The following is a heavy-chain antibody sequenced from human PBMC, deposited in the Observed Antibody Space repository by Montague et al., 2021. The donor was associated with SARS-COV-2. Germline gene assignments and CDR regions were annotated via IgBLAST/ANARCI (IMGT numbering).Heavy chain of an antibody. V-gene: IGHV2-70*11. CDR3: ARILVAAAGSPFDP. CDR2: IDWDDDK. J-gene: IGHJ5*02. CDR1: GFSLSTSGMC. Sequence: PALVKPTQTLTLTCTLSGFSLSTSGMCVSWIRQPPGKALEWLARIDWDDDKYYSTSLKTRLTISKDTSKNQVVLTMTNVDPVDTATYYCARILVAAAGSPFDPWGQGTLVTVSS. D-gene: IGHD6-13*01.